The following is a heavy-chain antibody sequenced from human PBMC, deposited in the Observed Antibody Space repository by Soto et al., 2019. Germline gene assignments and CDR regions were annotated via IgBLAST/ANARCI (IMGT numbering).Heavy chain of an antibody. CDR2: VKKDGSEK. CDR1: GFTFSSYW. D-gene: IGHD1-1*01. J-gene: IGHJ4*02. V-gene: IGHV3-7*05. CDR3: MVHTSSVI. Sequence: EVQLVESGGGLVQPGGSLRLSCVVSGFTFSSYWMSWVRQAPGKGLEWVANVKKDGSEKYYVDSVKGRFTISRDNAKNPLYLQMNSLRAEDTAVYYCMVHTSSVIRGQGTLVTVSS.